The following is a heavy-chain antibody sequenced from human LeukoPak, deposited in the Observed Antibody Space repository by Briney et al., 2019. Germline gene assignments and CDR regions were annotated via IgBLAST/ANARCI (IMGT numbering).Heavy chain of an antibody. J-gene: IGHJ4*02. CDR3: AKDLDSLAELWSLDY. CDR1: GFTFSDYY. V-gene: IGHV3-11*01. D-gene: IGHD5-18*01. Sequence: PGGSLRLSCAASGFTFSDYYMSWIRQAPGKGLEWVSYISSSGNTIYYADSVKGRFTISRDNAKNSLYLQMNSLRAEDTAVYYCAKDLDSLAELWSLDYWGQGTLVTVSS. CDR2: ISSSGNTI.